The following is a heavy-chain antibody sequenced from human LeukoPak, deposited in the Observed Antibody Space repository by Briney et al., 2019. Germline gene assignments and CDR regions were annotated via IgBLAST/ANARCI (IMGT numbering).Heavy chain of an antibody. CDR2: IWYDGSNK. CDR3: ATDYGSGSYHYYYYGMDV. V-gene: IGHV3-33*01. CDR1: GFTFSSYG. Sequence: GRSLRLSCAASGFTFSSYGMHWVRQAPGKGLEWVAAIWYDGSNKYYADSVKGRFTISRDNSKNTLYLQMNSLRAEDTAVYYCATDYGSGSYHYYYYGMDVWGKGTTVTVSS. J-gene: IGHJ6*04. D-gene: IGHD3-10*01.